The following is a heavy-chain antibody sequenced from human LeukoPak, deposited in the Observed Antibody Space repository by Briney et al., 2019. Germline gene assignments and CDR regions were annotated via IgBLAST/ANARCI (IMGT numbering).Heavy chain of an antibody. CDR2: ISSSGSTI. Sequence: GGSLRLSCAASGFTLSDYYMNWIRQAPGKGLEWVSYISSSGSTIYYADSVKGRFTISRDNAKNSLYLQMNSLRAEDTAVYYCAKYGASHIRNVFDLWGQGTMVTVSS. D-gene: IGHD4-17*01. CDR3: AKYGASHIRNVFDL. CDR1: GFTLSDYY. J-gene: IGHJ3*01. V-gene: IGHV3-11*01.